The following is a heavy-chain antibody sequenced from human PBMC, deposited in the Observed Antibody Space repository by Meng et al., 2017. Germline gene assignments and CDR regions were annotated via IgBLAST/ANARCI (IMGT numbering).Heavy chain of an antibody. CDR2: IYHSGST. Sequence: QVRLQEAGPGLVKPSGTLSLTCAGSGGFISSSNWWSWVRQPPGKGLEWIGEIYHSGSTNYNPSLKSRVTISVDKSKNQFSLKLSSVTAADTAVYYCARIGDWGSTRYFDYWGQGTLVTVSS. CDR3: ARIGDWGSTRYFDY. D-gene: IGHD7-27*01. CDR1: GGFISSSNW. J-gene: IGHJ4*02. V-gene: IGHV4-4*02.